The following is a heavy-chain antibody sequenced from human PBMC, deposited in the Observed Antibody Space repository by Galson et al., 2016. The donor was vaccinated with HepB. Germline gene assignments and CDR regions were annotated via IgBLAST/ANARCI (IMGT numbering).Heavy chain of an antibody. J-gene: IGHJ6*02. V-gene: IGHV3-23*01. CDR2: IGSIGGST. D-gene: IGHD2-21*02. Sequence: SLRLSCAGSGFTFDRHAMNWVRQAPGKGLEWVSGIGSIGGSTHYADSAKGRFTISRDNSQNTLYLQINQLRVEDTAVYYRAKDRDIIVLTAHGMDVWGQGATVTVSS. CDR3: AKDRDIIVLTAHGMDV. CDR1: GFTFDRHA.